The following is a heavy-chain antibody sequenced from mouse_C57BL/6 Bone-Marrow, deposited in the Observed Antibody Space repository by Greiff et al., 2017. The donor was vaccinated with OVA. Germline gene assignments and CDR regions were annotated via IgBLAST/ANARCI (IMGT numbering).Heavy chain of an antibody. Sequence: QVQLQQSGPELVKPGASVKISCKASGYAFSSSWMNWVKQRPGKGLEWIGRIYPGDGDTNYNGKFKGKATLTADKSSSTAYMQLSSLTSEDSAVYFCARCLYYGYDEGGYGGQGTTLTVSS. CDR1: GYAFSSSW. J-gene: IGHJ2*01. CDR3: ARCLYYGYDEGGY. V-gene: IGHV1-82*01. D-gene: IGHD2-2*01. CDR2: IYPGDGDT.